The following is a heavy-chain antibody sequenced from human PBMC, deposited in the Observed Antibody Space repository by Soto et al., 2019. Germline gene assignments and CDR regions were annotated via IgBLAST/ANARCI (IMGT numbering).Heavy chain of an antibody. J-gene: IGHJ4*02. CDR3: ARGRGSTGYLGREHYFDY. D-gene: IGHD3-16*01. Sequence: EVQMVESGGGVVQPGGSLRLSCAASGFSVTNNYMNWVRQALGKGLEWVSIIDIGGNTYYADSVKDRFTISRDDSKNTLYLQMDSLRPEDTAVYFCARGRGSTGYLGREHYFDYWGQGTLVTVSP. V-gene: IGHV3-66*01. CDR2: IDIGGNT. CDR1: GFSVTNNY.